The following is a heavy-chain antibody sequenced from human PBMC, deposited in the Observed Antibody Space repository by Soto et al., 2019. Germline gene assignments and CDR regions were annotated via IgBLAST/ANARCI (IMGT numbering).Heavy chain of an antibody. CDR3: VGGQYYFDS. D-gene: IGHD3-10*01. CDR2: ISYDGSNK. CDR1: GFPFTTYG. J-gene: IGHJ4*02. V-gene: IGHV3-30*03. Sequence: QVQLVESGGGVVQPGRSLRLSCAASGFPFTTYGMHWVREGPGKGLEWGAVISYDGSNKYYAESVKGRFTISSDNSKNTLYLQMNSLRPEDTALYYCVGGQYYFDSRGQGTLGTGSS.